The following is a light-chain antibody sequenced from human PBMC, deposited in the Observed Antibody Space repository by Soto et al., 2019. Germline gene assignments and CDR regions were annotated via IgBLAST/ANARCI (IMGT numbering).Light chain of an antibody. CDR3: QQYNSWPPIT. CDR1: ESVGSN. V-gene: IGKV3-15*01. Sequence: EIVMTQSPATLSVSPGERATLSCRASESVGSNLAWYQQKPGQAPRLLIHGASKRATGIPARFSGSGSGTEFTLTISSLQSEDFAVYYCQQYNSWPPITFGQGTRLEIK. CDR2: GAS. J-gene: IGKJ5*01.